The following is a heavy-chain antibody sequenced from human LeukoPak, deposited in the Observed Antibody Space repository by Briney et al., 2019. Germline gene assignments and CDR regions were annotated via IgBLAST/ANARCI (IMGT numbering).Heavy chain of an antibody. CDR3: AKAGVRYFDSSGLYAFDF. V-gene: IGHV4-39*05. D-gene: IGHD3-22*01. J-gene: IGHJ3*01. Sequence: PSETPSLTCAVSGGSISSTSYYWVWIRQPPGKGLEWIGTIYYSGSTYHNPSLKSRVTLSVDTSRNQFSLRLSSVDAADTAVYYCAKAGVRYFDSSGLYAFDFWGQGTTVTVSS. CDR2: IYYSGST. CDR1: GGSISSTSYY.